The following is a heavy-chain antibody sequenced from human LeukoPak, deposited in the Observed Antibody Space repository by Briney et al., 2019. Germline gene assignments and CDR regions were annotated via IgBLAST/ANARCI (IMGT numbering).Heavy chain of an antibody. CDR1: GGSISSSSYY. CDR2: IYYSGST. D-gene: IGHD5-24*01. V-gene: IGHV4-39*07. CDR3: ARDLGDGYSSGYFDY. Sequence: SETLSLTCTVSGGSISSSSYYWGWIRQPPGKGLEWIGSIYYSGSTNYNPSLKSRVTISVDTSKNQFSLKLSSVTAADTAVYYCARDLGDGYSSGYFDYWGQGTLVTVSS. J-gene: IGHJ4*02.